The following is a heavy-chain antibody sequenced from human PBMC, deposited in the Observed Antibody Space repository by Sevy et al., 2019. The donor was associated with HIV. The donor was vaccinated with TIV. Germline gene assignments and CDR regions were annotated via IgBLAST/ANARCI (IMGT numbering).Heavy chain of an antibody. CDR1: GFTFSSYA. CDR2: ISYDRSDK. Sequence: GGSLRLSCAASGFTFSSYAMHWVRQAPGKGLEWVAVISYDRSDKYYADSVKGRFTISRDNSKNTLYLQMNSLRAEDTAVYYCARVFQSLVVMDYYYYGMDVWGQGTTVTVSS. D-gene: IGHD3-22*01. V-gene: IGHV3-30-3*01. CDR3: ARVFQSLVVMDYYYYGMDV. J-gene: IGHJ6*02.